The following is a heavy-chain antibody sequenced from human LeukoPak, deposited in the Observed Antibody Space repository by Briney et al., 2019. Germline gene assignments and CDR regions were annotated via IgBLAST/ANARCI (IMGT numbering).Heavy chain of an antibody. CDR1: GGSISSYY. CDR3: ARQAGTIFGGYYFDY. CDR2: SYYSWST. Sequence: KSSETLSLTCTVSGGSISSYYGSWMRQPPGKGLERIGYSYYSWSTNYNPSLKSRVTISADTSNNHLSLRLSSVTAADTAVYYCARQAGTIFGGYYFDYWGRGTLVTVSS. V-gene: IGHV4-59*08. J-gene: IGHJ4*02. D-gene: IGHD3-3*01.